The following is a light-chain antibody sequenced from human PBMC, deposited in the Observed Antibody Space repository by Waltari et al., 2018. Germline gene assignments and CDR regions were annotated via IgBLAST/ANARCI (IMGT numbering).Light chain of an antibody. J-gene: IGLJ3*02. CDR1: ALPKQY. Sequence: SSELTQPPSVSVSPGQTARISCSRDALPKQYGYWDQQKPGQAPMLEIYRDTERPSGIPERFSGFSSGTTVTLTISGVQAEDEADYYCQSADSSGTYWEFGGGTKLTVL. V-gene: IGLV3-25*03. CDR3: QSADSSGTYWE. CDR2: RDT.